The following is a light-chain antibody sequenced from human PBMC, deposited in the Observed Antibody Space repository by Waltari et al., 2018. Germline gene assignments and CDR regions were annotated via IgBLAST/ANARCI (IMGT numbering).Light chain of an antibody. CDR3: SSYAGSNNLV. CDR2: EVS. J-gene: IGLJ1*01. Sequence: SALTQPPSASGSPGQSVTIPCTGTRSDIGGYKYVSWYRQHPGKGPKLLIYEVSKRPSGVPNRFSGSKSGNTASLTVSGLQAEDEADYYCSSYAGSNNLVFGTGTKVTVL. CDR1: RSDIGGYKY. V-gene: IGLV2-8*01.